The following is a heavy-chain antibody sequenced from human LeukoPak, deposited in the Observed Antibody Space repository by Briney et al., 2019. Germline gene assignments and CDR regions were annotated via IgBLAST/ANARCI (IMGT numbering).Heavy chain of an antibody. CDR3: ARDRTGGSSWHRVPGGYYYYYMDV. Sequence: SETLSLTCTVSGGSISSYYWSWIRQPAGKGLEWIGRIYTSGSTNYNPSLKSRVTMSVDTSKNQFSLKLSSVTAADTAVYYCARDRTGGSSWHRVPGGYYYYYMDVWGKGTTVTVSS. CDR2: IYTSGST. V-gene: IGHV4-4*07. D-gene: IGHD6-13*01. J-gene: IGHJ6*03. CDR1: GGSISSYY.